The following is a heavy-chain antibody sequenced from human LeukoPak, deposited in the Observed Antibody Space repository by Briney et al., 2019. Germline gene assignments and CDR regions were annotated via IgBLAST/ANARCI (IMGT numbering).Heavy chain of an antibody. Sequence: GGSLRLSCAVSGFTFSSYGMHWVRQAPGKGLEWVAFIRYDGSNKYYADSVKGRFTISRDNSKNTLYLQMNSLRAEDTAVYYCAKDYCSGGSCYAGYFDYWGQGTLVTVSS. CDR1: GFTFSSYG. J-gene: IGHJ4*02. CDR3: AKDYCSGGSCYAGYFDY. CDR2: IRYDGSNK. D-gene: IGHD2-15*01. V-gene: IGHV3-30*02.